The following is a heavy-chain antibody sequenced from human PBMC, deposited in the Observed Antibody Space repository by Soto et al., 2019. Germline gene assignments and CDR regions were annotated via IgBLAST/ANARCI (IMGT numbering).Heavy chain of an antibody. CDR3: ARGAPTGTLDYFDS. V-gene: IGHV3-21*01. CDR2: ISGTSTYI. CDR1: GFTFSSYS. J-gene: IGHJ4*02. D-gene: IGHD1-1*01. Sequence: EVQLVESGGGLVKPGGSLRLSCAASGFTFSSYSMSWVRQAPGKGLEWVSSISGTSTYIYYADSVRGRFTISRDNAKNSLYLQMNCLRAEDTAVYYCARGAPTGTLDYFDSWGQGTLVTVSS.